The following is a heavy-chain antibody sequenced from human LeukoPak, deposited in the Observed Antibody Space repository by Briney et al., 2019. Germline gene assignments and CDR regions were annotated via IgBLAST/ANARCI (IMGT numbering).Heavy chain of an antibody. CDR1: GGSFSGYY. D-gene: IGHD5-12*01. Sequence: SETLSLTCAVYGGSFSGYYWSWIRKPPGKGLEWIGEINHSGSTNYNPSLKSRVTISVDTSKNQFSLKLSSVTAADTAVYYCARGQWGYSGYDTGSYYYYYMDVWGKGTTVTVSS. CDR3: ARGQWGYSGYDTGSYYYYYMDV. V-gene: IGHV4-34*01. J-gene: IGHJ6*03. CDR2: INHSGST.